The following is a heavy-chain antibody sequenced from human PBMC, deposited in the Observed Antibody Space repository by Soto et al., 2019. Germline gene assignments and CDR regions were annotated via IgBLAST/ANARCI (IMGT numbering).Heavy chain of an antibody. J-gene: IGHJ4*02. CDR1: GFVFGDYE. CDR2: IRTNSRGATT. CDR3: TRGVVIGY. V-gene: IGHV3-49*01. Sequence: EVQVVESGGGLVQPGRSLRLSCTTSGFVFGDYEMSWFRQAPGKGLEWVGFIRTNSRGATTEYAASVRGRFTISRDGYRSIAYLQMNSLRIEAPAVYYCTRGVVIGYWGQGTLVTVSS.